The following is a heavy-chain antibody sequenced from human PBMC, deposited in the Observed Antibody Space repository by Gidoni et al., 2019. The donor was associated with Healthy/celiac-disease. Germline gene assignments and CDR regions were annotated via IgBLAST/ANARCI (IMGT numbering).Heavy chain of an antibody. V-gene: IGHV1-3*05. D-gene: IGHD2-8*02. CDR1: GYTFTTYA. Sequence: QVQLVQSGAEEEMPGASVKIACKAPGYTFTTYAMHWVRQAPGQSLEWMRWNDAGNGNTKYSHNFHARVTINRDTYASIVYIELSSLSSEDTAVYYCAGTGGNYNFDYWGRGTMVTVSS. J-gene: IGHJ4*02. CDR3: AGTGGNYNFDY. CDR2: NDAGNGNT.